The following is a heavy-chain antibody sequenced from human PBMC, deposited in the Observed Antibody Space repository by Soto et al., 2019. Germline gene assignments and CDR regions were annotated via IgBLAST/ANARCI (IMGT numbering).Heavy chain of an antibody. J-gene: IGHJ6*02. D-gene: IGHD2-2*01. Sequence: QVQLVQSGAEVKKPGASVKVSCKASGYTLTSYAMHWVRQAPGQRLEWMGWINAGNGNTKYSQKFQGRVTITRDTSASTAYMYRSSLRSEDTAVYYCAVGGHAAYYYYGMDVWGQGTTVTVSS. V-gene: IGHV1-3*01. CDR3: AVGGHAAYYYYGMDV. CDR1: GYTLTSYA. CDR2: INAGNGNT.